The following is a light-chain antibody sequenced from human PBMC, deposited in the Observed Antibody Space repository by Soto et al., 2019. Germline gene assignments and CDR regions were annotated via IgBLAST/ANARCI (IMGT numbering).Light chain of an antibody. CDR2: EVT. Sequence: QSALTQPASVSGSPGQTITIPCTGTSSDICNYNAVSWYQHLPGKAPKLIIYEVTNRPSGVSDRFSGSKSGNTASLTISGLQAEDEADYYCGSWTTYRPYVFATGTKVTVL. V-gene: IGLV2-14*01. CDR1: SSDICNYNA. J-gene: IGLJ1*01. CDR3: GSWTTYRPYV.